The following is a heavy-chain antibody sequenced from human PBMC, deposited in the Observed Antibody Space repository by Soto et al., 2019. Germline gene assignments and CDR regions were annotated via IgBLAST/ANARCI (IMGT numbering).Heavy chain of an antibody. CDR1: GGSFSGYY. Sequence: SETLSLTCAVYGGSFSGYYWSWIRKPPGKGLEWIGEINHSGSTNYNPSLKSRVTISVDTSKNQFSLKLSSVTAADTAVYYCARGGRYYDVWGHLKMDNWFDPWGQGTLVTVSS. V-gene: IGHV4-34*01. J-gene: IGHJ5*02. CDR2: INHSGST. D-gene: IGHD3-3*01. CDR3: ARGGRYYDVWGHLKMDNWFDP.